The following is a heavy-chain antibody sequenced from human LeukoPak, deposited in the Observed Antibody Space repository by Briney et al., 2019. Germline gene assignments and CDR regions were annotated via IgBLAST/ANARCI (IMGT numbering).Heavy chain of an antibody. CDR3: ARDGENSSGYYFDY. V-gene: IGHV4-31*03. J-gene: IGHJ4*02. CDR1: GGSISSGGYY. Sequence: SQTLSLTCTVSGGSISSGGYYWSWIRQHPGKGLEWIGYIYYSGSTYYNPSLKSRVTISVDTSKNQFSLKLSSVTAADTPVYYCARDGENSSGYYFDYWGQGTLVTVSS. D-gene: IGHD3-22*01. CDR2: IYYSGST.